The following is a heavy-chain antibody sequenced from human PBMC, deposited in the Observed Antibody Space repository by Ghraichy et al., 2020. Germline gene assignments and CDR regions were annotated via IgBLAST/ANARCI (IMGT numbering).Heavy chain of an antibody. CDR3: ARDRGIVATVYYYYYVMDV. J-gene: IGHJ6*02. CDR1: GGSVSSGSYY. D-gene: IGHD5-12*01. CDR2: IYYSGST. Sequence: SETLSLTCTVSGGSVSSGSYYWSWIRQPPGKGLEWIGYIYYSGSTNYNPSLKSRVTISVDTSKNQFSLKLSSVTAADTAVYYCARDRGIVATVYYYYYVMDVWGQGTTVTVSS. V-gene: IGHV4-61*01.